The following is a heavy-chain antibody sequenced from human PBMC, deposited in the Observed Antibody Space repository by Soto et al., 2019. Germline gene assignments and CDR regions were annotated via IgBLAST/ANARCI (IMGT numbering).Heavy chain of an antibody. CDR2: INHSGST. J-gene: IGHJ4*02. V-gene: IGHV4-34*01. CDR1: NGSFSGYY. Sequence: SETPSLTCAVYNGSFSGYYWSWIRQTPGKGLEWIGEINHSGSTNYNPSLKSRVTISVDTSKNQFSLNLRSVTAADTAVYYCARGITMIAPDKYYLDSWGQGNLVTVSS. CDR3: ARGITMIAPDKYYLDS. D-gene: IGHD3-22*01.